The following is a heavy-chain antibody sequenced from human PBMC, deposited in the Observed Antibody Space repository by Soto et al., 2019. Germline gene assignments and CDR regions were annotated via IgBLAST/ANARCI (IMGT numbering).Heavy chain of an antibody. CDR2: FDPEDGET. V-gene: IGHV1-24*01. CDR3: ATMCSSSHQWEYWFDP. CDR1: GYTLTELS. D-gene: IGHD6-13*01. J-gene: IGHJ5*02. Sequence: ASVKVSCKVSGYTLTELSMHWVRQAPGKGLEWMGGFDPEDGETIYAQKFQGRVTMTEDTSTDTAYMELSSLRSEDTAVYYCATMCSSSHQWEYWFDPWGQGTLVTVSS.